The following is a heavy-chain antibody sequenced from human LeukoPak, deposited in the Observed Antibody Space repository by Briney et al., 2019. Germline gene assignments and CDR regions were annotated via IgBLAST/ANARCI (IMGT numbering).Heavy chain of an antibody. V-gene: IGHV3-23*01. J-gene: IGHJ6*02. CDR1: GFTFSSYA. CDR3: AKPAVAGNYYFGMDV. Sequence: SGGSLRLSCAASGFTFSSYAMSWVRQAPGKGLEWFSTISASGGGTYYADSVKGRFTISRDNSKNTLYLQVNSLRAEDTAVYYCAKPAVAGNYYFGMDVWGQGTTVTVSS. D-gene: IGHD6-19*01. CDR2: ISASGGGT.